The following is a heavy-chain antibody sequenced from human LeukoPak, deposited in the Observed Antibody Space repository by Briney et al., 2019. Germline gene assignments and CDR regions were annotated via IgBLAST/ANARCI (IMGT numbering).Heavy chain of an antibody. CDR2: VYPGDSDT. CDR1: GYSFTSYW. Sequence: GESLQISCKGSGYSFTSYWIGWVRQMPGKGLEWMGIVYPGDSDTRYSPSFQGQVTISADKSISTAYLQWSSLKASDTAMYYRARRSVVYGDHADYWGQGTLVTVSS. J-gene: IGHJ4*02. CDR3: ARRSVVYGDHADY. V-gene: IGHV5-51*01. D-gene: IGHD4-17*01.